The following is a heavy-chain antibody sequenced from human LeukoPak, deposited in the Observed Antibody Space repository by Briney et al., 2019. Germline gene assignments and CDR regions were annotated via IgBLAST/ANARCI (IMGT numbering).Heavy chain of an antibody. CDR2: IYHSGST. J-gene: IGHJ4*02. CDR1: GGSISSSNW. Sequence: SETLSLTCAVSGGSISSSNWWSWVRQPPGKGLEWIGEIYHSGSTNYNPSLKSRVTISVDTSKNQFSLKLSSVTAADTAVYYCARQGLWDSSSWEEYWGQGTLVTVSS. CDR3: ARQGLWDSSSWEEY. V-gene: IGHV4-4*02. D-gene: IGHD6-13*01.